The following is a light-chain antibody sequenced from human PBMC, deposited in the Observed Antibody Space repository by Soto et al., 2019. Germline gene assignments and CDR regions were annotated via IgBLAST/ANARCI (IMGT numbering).Light chain of an antibody. CDR1: QSVAANY. V-gene: IGKV3-20*01. CDR3: HQYGTAPLT. Sequence: EVVLTQSPGTLSLSPGDRATLSCRASQSVAANYLAWYQQKRGQAPRLLIYGASSRATGIPDRFSGSGSGTDCTLTISRLEPEDFSVYYCHQYGTAPLTFGPGTKVDIK. CDR2: GAS. J-gene: IGKJ3*01.